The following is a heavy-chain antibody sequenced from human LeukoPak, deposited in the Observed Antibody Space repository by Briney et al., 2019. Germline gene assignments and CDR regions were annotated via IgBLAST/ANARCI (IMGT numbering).Heavy chain of an antibody. CDR1: GFTFSSYG. D-gene: IGHD1-26*01. J-gene: IGHJ6*02. CDR3: ARVVEPTADYYYYGMDV. Sequence: PGRSLRLSCAASGFTFSSYGMHWVRQAPGKGLEWVAVISYDGSNKYYADSVKGRFTISRDNSKNTLYLQMNSLRAEDTAVYYCARVVEPTADYYYYGMDVWGQGTTVTVSS. CDR2: ISYDGSNK. V-gene: IGHV3-30*03.